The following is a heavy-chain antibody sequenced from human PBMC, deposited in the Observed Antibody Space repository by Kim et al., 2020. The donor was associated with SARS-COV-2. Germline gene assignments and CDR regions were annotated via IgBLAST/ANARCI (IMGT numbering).Heavy chain of an antibody. CDR2: ISYDGSNK. J-gene: IGHJ6*02. Sequence: GGSLRLSCAASGFTFSSYAMHWVRQAPGKGLEWVAVISYDGSNKYYADSVKGRFTISRDNSKNTLYLQMNSLRAEDTAVYYCASSLVIVVVPGSYGMDVWGQGTTVTVSS. V-gene: IGHV3-30-3*01. CDR3: ASSLVIVVVPGSYGMDV. D-gene: IGHD3-22*01. CDR1: GFTFSSYA.